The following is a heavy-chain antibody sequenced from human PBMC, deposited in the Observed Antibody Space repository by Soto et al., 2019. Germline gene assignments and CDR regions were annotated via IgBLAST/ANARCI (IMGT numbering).Heavy chain of an antibody. J-gene: IGHJ5*02. V-gene: IGHV1-8*01. CDR2: MNPNSGNT. CDR1: GYTFTSYD. Sequence: SCKASGYTFTSYDINWVRQATGQGLEYLGWMNPNSGNTGYVQKFQGRVTMTRDTSISTAYMELSSLRSEDTAVYFCARGVKYGAYSRWFDPWGQGTLVTVPQ. D-gene: IGHD4-17*01. CDR3: ARGVKYGAYSRWFDP.